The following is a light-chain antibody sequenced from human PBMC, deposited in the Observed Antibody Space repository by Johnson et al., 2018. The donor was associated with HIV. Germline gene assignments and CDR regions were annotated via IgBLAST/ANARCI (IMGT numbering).Light chain of an antibody. V-gene: IGLV1-51*02. CDR2: ENN. CDR3: GTWDSSLSAGV. J-gene: IGLJ1*01. CDR1: SSNIGNNY. Sequence: QSVLTQPPSVSAAPGQKVTISCSGSSSNIGNNYVSWFQHLPGTATKLLIYENNKRPSGIPDRFSASKSGTSATLGITGLQTGDEADYYCGTWDSSLSAGVFGTGTKVTVL.